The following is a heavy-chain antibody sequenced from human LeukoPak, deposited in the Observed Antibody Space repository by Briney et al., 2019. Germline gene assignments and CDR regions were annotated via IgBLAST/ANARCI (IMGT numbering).Heavy chain of an antibody. Sequence: ETLSLTYTVSGGSISSYYWSWIRQPPGKGLEWIVYIYYSGSTNYNPSLKSRVTISVDTSKNQFSLKLSSVTAADTAVYYCARGAGYCSSTSCSHLDYWGQGTLVTVSS. CDR2: IYYSGST. D-gene: IGHD2-2*01. V-gene: IGHV4-59*01. J-gene: IGHJ4*02. CDR1: GGSISSYY. CDR3: ARGAGYCSSTSCSHLDY.